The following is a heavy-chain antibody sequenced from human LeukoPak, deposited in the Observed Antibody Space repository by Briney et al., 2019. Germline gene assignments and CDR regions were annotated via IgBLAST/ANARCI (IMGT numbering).Heavy chain of an antibody. D-gene: IGHD3-22*01. CDR3: ATSYYYDGSGYRFQH. CDR1: GGSISSYN. Sequence: SETLSLTCTVSGGSISSYNWSWSRQPPGRRLEWVGYIYYSGSTNYNPSLKSRVTISVDTSKHQFSLRLSSVTAADTAVYYCATSYYYDGSGYRFQHWGQGPLVTVSS. CDR2: IYYSGST. J-gene: IGHJ1*01. V-gene: IGHV4-59*08.